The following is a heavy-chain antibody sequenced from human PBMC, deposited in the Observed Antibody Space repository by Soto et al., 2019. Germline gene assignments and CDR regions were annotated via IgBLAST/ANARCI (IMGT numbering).Heavy chain of an antibody. CDR2: IKQDGSEK. CDR3: ARIGSGWYDAFDI. V-gene: IGHV3-7*03. J-gene: IGHJ3*02. CDR1: GFTFSSYW. Sequence: PVGSLRLSCAASGFTFSSYWMSWVRQAPGKGLEWVANIKQDGSEKYYVDSVKGRFTISRDNAKNSLYLQMNSLRAEDTAVYYCARIGSGWYDAFDIWGQGTMVTVSS. D-gene: IGHD6-19*01.